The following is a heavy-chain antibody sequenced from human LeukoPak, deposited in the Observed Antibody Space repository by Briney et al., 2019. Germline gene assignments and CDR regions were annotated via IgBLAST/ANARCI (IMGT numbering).Heavy chain of an antibody. J-gene: IGHJ4*02. CDR1: CGSISSSNW. V-gene: IGHV4-4*02. CDR2: IYHSGST. CDR3: ARDLGRYTATDY. D-gene: IGHD5-18*01. Sequence: SETLSLTCAVSCGSISSSNWWSWVRPPPGKGLEWIGEIYHSGSTNYNPSLKSRVTISVDKSKNQFSLKLSSVTAADTAVYYCARDLGRYTATDYWGQGTLVTVSS.